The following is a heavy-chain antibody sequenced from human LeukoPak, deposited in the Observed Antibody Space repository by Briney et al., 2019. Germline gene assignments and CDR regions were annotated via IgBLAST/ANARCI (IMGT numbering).Heavy chain of an antibody. J-gene: IGHJ4*02. CDR1: GGSISGSSYY. D-gene: IGHD2-15*01. Sequence: PSETLSLTCTVSGGSISGSSYYWGWIRQPPGKGLEWIGSIYYSGSTYYNPSLKSRVTISVDTSKNQFSLKLSSVTAADTAVYYCASGEREYCSGGSCYPINSWGQGTLVTVSS. CDR2: IYYSGST. CDR3: ASGEREYCSGGSCYPINS. V-gene: IGHV4-39*07.